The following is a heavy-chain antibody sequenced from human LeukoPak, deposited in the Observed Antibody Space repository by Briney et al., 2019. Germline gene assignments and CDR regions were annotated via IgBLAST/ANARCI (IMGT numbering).Heavy chain of an antibody. CDR1: GGSISSSSYY. D-gene: IGHD2-8*01. V-gene: IGHV4-39*07. J-gene: IGHJ4*02. CDR3: ARAGTNGIDY. Sequence: SETLSLTCTVSGGSISSSSYYWGWIRQPPGKGLEWIGSIYYSGSTYYNPSLKSRVTMSVDTSKNQFSLKLSSVTAADTAVYYCARAGTNGIDYWGQGTLVTVSS. CDR2: IYYSGST.